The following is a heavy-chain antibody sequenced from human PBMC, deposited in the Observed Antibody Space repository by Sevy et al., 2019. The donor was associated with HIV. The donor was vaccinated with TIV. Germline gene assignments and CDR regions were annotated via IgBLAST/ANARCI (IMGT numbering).Heavy chain of an antibody. CDR1: GGSFSGYY. CDR2: INHSGST. V-gene: IGHV4-34*01. Sequence: SETLSLTCAVYGGSFSGYYWSWIRQPPGKGLEWIGEINHSGSTNYNPPLKSRVTTSVDTSKNQFSLKLSSVTAADTAVYYCTRHCSSTTCSHAFDIWGQGTMVTVSS. D-gene: IGHD2-2*01. J-gene: IGHJ3*02. CDR3: TRHCSSTTCSHAFDI.